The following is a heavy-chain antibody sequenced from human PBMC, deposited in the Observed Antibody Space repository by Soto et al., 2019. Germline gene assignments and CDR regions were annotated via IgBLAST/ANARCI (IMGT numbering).Heavy chain of an antibody. D-gene: IGHD2-21*01. V-gene: IGHV1-46*03. CDR3: ARAPKPRIVVVIAIPSAFDI. CDR1: GYTFTSYF. Sequence: GASVKVSCKASGYTFTSYFMHWVRQAPGQRLEWMGIINPSGGSTSYAQKFQGRVTMTRDTPTSTVYMELSSLRSEDTAVYYCARAPKPRIVVVIAIPSAFDIWGQGTMVTVSS. CDR2: INPSGGST. J-gene: IGHJ3*02.